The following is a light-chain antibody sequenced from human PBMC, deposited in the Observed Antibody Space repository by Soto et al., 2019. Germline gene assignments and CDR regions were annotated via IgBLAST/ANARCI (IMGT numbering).Light chain of an antibody. CDR2: DVN. CDR3: SSFTSTTSYV. V-gene: IGLV2-14*03. Sequence: QSVLTQPASVFGAAGQAIGISCTGSSSDGGSYNSVSGYQQYTGKAPKLMIHDVNNRPSGISERFSASKSGNPASLTISALQAEDDADYHCSSFTSTTSYVFGSGPKVTVL. J-gene: IGLJ1*01. CDR1: SSDGGSYNS.